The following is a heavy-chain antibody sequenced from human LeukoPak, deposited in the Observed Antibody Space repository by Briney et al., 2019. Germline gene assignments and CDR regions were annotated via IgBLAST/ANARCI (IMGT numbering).Heavy chain of an antibody. Sequence: SETLSLTCTVSGYSISSGYYWGWIRQPPGKGLEWIGSIYHSGSTYYNPSLKSRVTISVDTSKNQFSLKLSSVTAADTAVYYCAREGGDYYDSGRFDDWGQGTLVTVSS. V-gene: IGHV4-38-2*02. CDR2: IYHSGST. J-gene: IGHJ4*02. D-gene: IGHD3-22*01. CDR3: AREGGDYYDSGRFDD. CDR1: GYSISSGYY.